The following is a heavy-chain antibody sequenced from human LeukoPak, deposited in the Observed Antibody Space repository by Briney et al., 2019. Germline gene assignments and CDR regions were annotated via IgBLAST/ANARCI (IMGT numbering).Heavy chain of an antibody. D-gene: IGHD4-23*01. J-gene: IGHJ4*02. CDR2: ITTYNGNT. V-gene: IGHV1-18*01. Sequence: GASVKVSCKASGYTFISYGISWVRQAPGQGLEWMGWITTYNGNTYSAQKFQGRVTMTTDTSTSTAHMELRSLRSDDTAVYYCAREMWGTTLVTPFDYWGQGTLVTVSS. CDR1: GYTFISYG. CDR3: AREMWGTTLVTPFDY.